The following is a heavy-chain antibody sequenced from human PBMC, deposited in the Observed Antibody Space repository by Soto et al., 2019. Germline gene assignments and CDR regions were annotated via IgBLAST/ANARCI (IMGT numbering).Heavy chain of an antibody. CDR2: ISAYNGNT. J-gene: IGHJ5*02. V-gene: IGHV1-18*01. CDR3: ARDKYSSGPSNWFDP. CDR1: GYTFTSYG. D-gene: IGHD6-19*01. Sequence: QVQLVQSGAEVKKPGASVKVSCKASGYTFTSYGISWVRQAPGQGLEWMGWISAYNGNTNYAQKLQGRVTMTTDTSTSTAYKELRSLRSYDTAVYYCARDKYSSGPSNWFDPWGQGTLVTVSS.